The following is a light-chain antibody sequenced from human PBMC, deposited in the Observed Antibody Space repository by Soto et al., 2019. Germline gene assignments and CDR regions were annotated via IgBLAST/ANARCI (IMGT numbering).Light chain of an antibody. CDR3: QSYDSSLSTSV. J-gene: IGLJ2*01. CDR2: GNS. V-gene: IGLV1-40*01. CDR1: SSNIGAGYD. Sequence: QSVLTQPPSVSGAPGQRVTISCTGSSSNIGAGYDVNWYQQLPGTAPKVLIYGNSNRPSGVPDRFSGSKSGASASQAITGLQAEDEADYYCQSYDSSLSTSVFGGGTQLTVL.